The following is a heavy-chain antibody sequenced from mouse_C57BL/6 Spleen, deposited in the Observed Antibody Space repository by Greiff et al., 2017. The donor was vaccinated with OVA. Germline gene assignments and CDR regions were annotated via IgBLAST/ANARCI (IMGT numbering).Heavy chain of an antibody. CDR1: GFNIKNTY. Sequence: VQLKQSVAELVRPGASVKLSCTASGFNIKNTYMHWVKQRPEQGLEWIGRIDPANGNTKYAPKFQGKATITADTSSNTAYLQLSSLTSEDTAIYYCARERTVVAQPAWFAYWGQGTLVTVSA. V-gene: IGHV14-3*01. D-gene: IGHD1-1*01. J-gene: IGHJ3*01. CDR3: ARERTVVAQPAWFAY. CDR2: IDPANGNT.